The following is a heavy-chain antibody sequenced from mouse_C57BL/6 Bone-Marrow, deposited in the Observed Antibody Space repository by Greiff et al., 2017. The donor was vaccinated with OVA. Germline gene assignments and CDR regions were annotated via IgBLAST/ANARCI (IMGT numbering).Heavy chain of an antibody. D-gene: IGHD1-1*01. V-gene: IGHV5-17*01. CDR1: GFTFSDYG. Sequence: EVKVVESGGGLVKPGGSLKLSCAASGFTFSDYGMHWVRQAPEKGLEWVAYISSGSSTIYYADTVKGRFTISRDNAKNTLFLQMTSLRSEDTAMYYCAKSYYYGSLWYFDVWGTGTTVTVSS. CDR2: ISSGSSTI. J-gene: IGHJ1*03. CDR3: AKSYYYGSLWYFDV.